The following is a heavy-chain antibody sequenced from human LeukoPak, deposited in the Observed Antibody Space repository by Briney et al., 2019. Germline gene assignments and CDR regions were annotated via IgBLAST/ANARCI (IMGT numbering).Heavy chain of an antibody. D-gene: IGHD4-17*01. V-gene: IGHV3-74*01. CDR2: INSDGGTT. CDR3: AKDEPRSTTVTTDTKGD. J-gene: IGHJ4*02. Sequence: GGSLRLSCAASGFTFNTYWMHWVRQGPGEGLVWVSRINSDGGTTDYADSVKGRFTISRDNAKNTLYLQMNSLRAEDTAVYYCAKDEPRSTTVTTDTKGDWGQGTLVTVSS. CDR1: GFTFNTYW.